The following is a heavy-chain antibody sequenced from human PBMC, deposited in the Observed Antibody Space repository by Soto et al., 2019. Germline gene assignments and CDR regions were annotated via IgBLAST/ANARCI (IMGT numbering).Heavy chain of an antibody. CDR1: GYTFTTYG. J-gene: IGHJ6*02. Sequence: QVQLVQSGAEVKKPGASVKVSCKASGYTFTTYGISWVRQAPGQGLEWMGWISTYNDNTNYAQNLQGRVTMTTDTYTSTAYMELRNLRSDDTAVYYCAREGATPYYYYGMDVWGQGTTVTVSS. V-gene: IGHV1-18*01. D-gene: IGHD2-15*01. CDR2: ISTYNDNT. CDR3: AREGATPYYYYGMDV.